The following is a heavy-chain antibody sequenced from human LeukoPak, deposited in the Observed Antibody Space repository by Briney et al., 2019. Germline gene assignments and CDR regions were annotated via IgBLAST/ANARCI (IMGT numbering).Heavy chain of an antibody. CDR1: GGSISSFY. CDR2: IYYSGNT. CDR3: ARGYSGSYGRFDY. D-gene: IGHD1-26*01. V-gene: IGHV4-59*01. J-gene: IGHJ4*02. Sequence: KPSETLSLTCTGSGGSISSFYWSWIRQPPGKGLEWIGYIYYSGNTNYNPSLKNRVTISVDTSKNQFSLKLSSVTAADTAVYYCARGYSGSYGRFDYWGQGTLATVSS.